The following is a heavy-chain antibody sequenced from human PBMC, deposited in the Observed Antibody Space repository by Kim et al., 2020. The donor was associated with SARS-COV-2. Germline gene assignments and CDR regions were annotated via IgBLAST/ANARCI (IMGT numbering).Heavy chain of an antibody. CDR3: ARGPPRGYCSSGSCSIWLDP. CDR1: SDSVSSTNW. V-gene: IGHV4-4*02. CDR2: IHHSGST. D-gene: IGHD2-15*01. Sequence: SETLSLTCAVSSDSVSSTNWWNWVRQPPGKGLEWIGEIHHSGSTNYNPSLKSRVSMSLDKSKNQFSLKMTSVTAADTAVYYCARGPPRGYCSSGSCSIWLDPWGQGALVTVSS. J-gene: IGHJ5*02.